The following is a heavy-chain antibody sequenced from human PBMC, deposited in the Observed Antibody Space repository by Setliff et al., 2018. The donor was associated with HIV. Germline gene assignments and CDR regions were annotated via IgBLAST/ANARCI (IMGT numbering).Heavy chain of an antibody. D-gene: IGHD4-17*01. J-gene: IGHJ4*02. CDR3: ASPNLDYGDYVWLVWLH. CDR2: ISYDGSNK. V-gene: IGHV3-30*04. CDR1: GFSFSSYT. Sequence: GGSLRLSCEASGFSFSSYTMNWVRQAPGKGLEWVAVISYDGSNKYYADSVKGRFTISRDNSKNTLYLQMNSLRAEDTAVYYCASPNLDYGDYVWLVWLHWGQGTLVTVSS.